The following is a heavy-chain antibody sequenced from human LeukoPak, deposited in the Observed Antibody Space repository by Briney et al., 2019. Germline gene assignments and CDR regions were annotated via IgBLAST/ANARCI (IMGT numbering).Heavy chain of an antibody. D-gene: IGHD4-23*01. V-gene: IGHV3-7*03. Sequence: GGSLRLSCAASGFTFSSYAMHWVRQAPGKGPEWVANIKQDGSEKYYVDSVKGRFTISRDNAKNSLYLQMNSLRVEDTAVYYCARREGGNAPYGYWGQGTLVTVSS. CDR2: IKQDGSEK. CDR3: ARREGGNAPYGY. J-gene: IGHJ4*02. CDR1: GFTFSSYA.